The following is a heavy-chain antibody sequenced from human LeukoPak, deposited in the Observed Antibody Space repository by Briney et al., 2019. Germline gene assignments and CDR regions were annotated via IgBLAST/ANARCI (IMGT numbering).Heavy chain of an antibody. V-gene: IGHV4-39*01. CDR2: IYYSGST. D-gene: IGHD6-19*01. CDR3: ARQVAVAGPRLDY. CDR1: GGSISSSSYY. J-gene: IGHJ4*02. Sequence: SETLSLTCTVSGGSISSSSYYWGWIRPPPGKGLEWIGSIYYSGSTYCNPSLKSRVTISVDTSKNQFSLKLSSVTAADTAVYYCARQVAVAGPRLDYWGQGTLVTVSS.